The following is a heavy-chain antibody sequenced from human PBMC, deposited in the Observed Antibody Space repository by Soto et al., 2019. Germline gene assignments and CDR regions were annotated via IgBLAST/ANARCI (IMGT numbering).Heavy chain of an antibody. D-gene: IGHD1-1*01. Sequence: PSETLSLTCTVSGGSISSSSYYWGWIRQPPGKGLEWIGSIYYSGSTYYNPSLKSRVTISVDTSKNQFSLKLSSVTAADTAVYYCARGTGSQNLAEYFQHWGQGTLVTVSS. CDR1: GGSISSSSYY. J-gene: IGHJ1*01. CDR2: IYYSGST. CDR3: ARGTGSQNLAEYFQH. V-gene: IGHV4-39*01.